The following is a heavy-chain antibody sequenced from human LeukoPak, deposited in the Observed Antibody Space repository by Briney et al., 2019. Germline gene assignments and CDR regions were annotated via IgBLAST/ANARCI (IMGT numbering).Heavy chain of an antibody. D-gene: IGHD1-1*01. CDR2: IYYSGST. Sequence: PSETLSLTCTVFGGSISSSSYYWGWIRQPPGKGLEWIVSIYYSGSTYYNPSLKSRVTISVDTSKNQFSLKLSSVTAADTAVYYCARDRGTWNDDGFDYWGQGTLVTVSS. CDR1: GGSISSSSYY. J-gene: IGHJ4*02. V-gene: IGHV4-39*02. CDR3: ARDRGTWNDDGFDY.